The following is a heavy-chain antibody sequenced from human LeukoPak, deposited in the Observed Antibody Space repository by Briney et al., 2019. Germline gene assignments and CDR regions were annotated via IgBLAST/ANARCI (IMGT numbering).Heavy chain of an antibody. CDR2: ITSTGGSA. CDR1: GFSFTNYY. J-gene: IGHJ4*02. D-gene: IGHD4-17*01. Sequence: GGSLRLSCAASGFSFTNYYMSWIRQAPGKGLEWVSYITSTGGSAFYADSVKGRFTISRDNAKNSLFLQMNSLRAEDTAVYYCARATASRFDYWGQGTLVTVSS. CDR3: ARATASRFDY. V-gene: IGHV3-11*01.